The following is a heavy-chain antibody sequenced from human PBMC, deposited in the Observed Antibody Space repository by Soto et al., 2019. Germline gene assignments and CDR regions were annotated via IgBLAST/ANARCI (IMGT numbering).Heavy chain of an antibody. Sequence: GESLKISCKGSGYSFTSYGISWVRQMPGKGLEWMGRIAPSDSYTNYSPSFQGHVTISADKSISTAYLQWSSLKASDTAMYYCASCSIAADYYGMDVWGQGTTVTVSS. CDR3: ASCSIAADYYGMDV. J-gene: IGHJ6*02. CDR1: GYSFTSYG. V-gene: IGHV5-10-1*01. D-gene: IGHD6-13*01. CDR2: IAPSDSYT.